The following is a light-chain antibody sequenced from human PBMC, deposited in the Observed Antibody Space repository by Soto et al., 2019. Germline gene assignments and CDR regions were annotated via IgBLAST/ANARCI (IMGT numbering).Light chain of an antibody. CDR3: QQHYSTPL. J-gene: IGKJ5*01. Sequence: DIVMTQSPDSLAVSLGERATINCKSSQSVLYSSNNKNYLAWYQQKPGQPPKLLIYWASTRESGVPDRFSGSGSGTDFTLTISSLQAEDVALYYCQQHYSTPLFGQGTRLEIK. V-gene: IGKV4-1*01. CDR1: QSVLYSSNNKNY. CDR2: WAS.